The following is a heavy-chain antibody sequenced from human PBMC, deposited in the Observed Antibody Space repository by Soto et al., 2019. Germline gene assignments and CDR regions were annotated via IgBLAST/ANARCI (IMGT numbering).Heavy chain of an antibody. J-gene: IGHJ6*04. Sequence: GGSLRLSCTASGLTFSNAWMSWVRQAPGKGLEWLGRIKSKKDGGTTDYAAPVKGRFTISRDDSKNTLYLQMNNLKTEDTAVYYCSTVAVWGRGASVTVSS. CDR1: GLTFSNAW. CDR3: STVAV. V-gene: IGHV3-15*01. CDR2: IKSKKDGGTT.